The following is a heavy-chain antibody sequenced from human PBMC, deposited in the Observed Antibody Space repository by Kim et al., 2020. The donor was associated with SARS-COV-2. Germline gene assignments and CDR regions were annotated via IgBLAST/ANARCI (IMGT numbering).Heavy chain of an antibody. D-gene: IGHD6-19*01. CDR1: GGTFSSYA. CDR3: AREGHSSDLFSWFDP. CDR2: IIPIFGTA. J-gene: IGHJ5*02. V-gene: IGHV1-69*13. Sequence: SVKVSCKASGGTFSSYAISWVRQAPGQGLEWMGGIIPIFGTANYAQKFQGRVTITADESTSTAYMELSSLRSEDTAVYYCAREGHSSDLFSWFDPWGQGTLVTVSS.